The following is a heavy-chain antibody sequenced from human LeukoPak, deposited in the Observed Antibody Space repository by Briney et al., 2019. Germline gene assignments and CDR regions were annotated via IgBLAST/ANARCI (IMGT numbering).Heavy chain of an antibody. CDR3: AKDRNMWALDI. D-gene: IGHD2-21*01. CDR2: INPNSGVT. Sequence: ASVKASCKPSGSTFTHYYVHGVPQAPGHGLEWMGWINPNSGVTNYAPKFQGRVTMTRDMAISTAYMEVSRLRSDDTAVYYCAKDRNMWALDIWGQGTMVTVTS. V-gene: IGHV1-2*02. CDR1: GSTFTHYY. J-gene: IGHJ3*02.